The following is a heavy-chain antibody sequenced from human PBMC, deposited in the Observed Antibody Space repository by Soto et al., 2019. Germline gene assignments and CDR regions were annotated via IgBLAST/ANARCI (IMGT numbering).Heavy chain of an antibody. V-gene: IGHV1-69*13. Sequence: SVKVSCKASGGNFTSYAISWVRQAPGQGLEFMGGIVPLFGTTNYAHKFRGRVTVTADESTSTEYMEMSSLRSEDTAVYYCAKASGRSWYNWFDPWGQGTLVTVSS. D-gene: IGHD6-13*01. CDR1: GGNFTSYA. J-gene: IGHJ5*02. CDR3: AKASGRSWYNWFDP. CDR2: IVPLFGTT.